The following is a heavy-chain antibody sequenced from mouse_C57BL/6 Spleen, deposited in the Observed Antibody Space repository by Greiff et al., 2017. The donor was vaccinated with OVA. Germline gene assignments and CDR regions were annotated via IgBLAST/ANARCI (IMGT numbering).Heavy chain of an antibody. J-gene: IGHJ4*01. V-gene: IGHV1-81*01. CDR2: IYPRSGNT. CDR3: ARGEDYGYDGVDYYAMDY. D-gene: IGHD2-2*01. Sequence: VQLVESGAELARPGASVKLSCKASGYTFTSYGISWVKQRTGQGLEWIGEIYPRSGNTYYNEKFKGKATLTADKSSSTAYMELRSLTSEDSAVYFCARGEDYGYDGVDYYAMDYWGQGTSVTVSS. CDR1: GYTFTSYG.